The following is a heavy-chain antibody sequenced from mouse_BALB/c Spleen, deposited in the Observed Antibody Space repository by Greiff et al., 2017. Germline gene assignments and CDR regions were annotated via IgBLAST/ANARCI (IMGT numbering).Heavy chain of an antibody. J-gene: IGHJ4*01. D-gene: IGHD1-1*01. Sequence: EVKLMESGPGLVKPSQSLSLTCSVTGYSITSGYYWNWIRQFPGNKLEWMGYISYDGSNNYNPSLKNRISITRDTSKNQFFLKLNSVTTEDTATYYCARGGYGSRYAMDYWGQGTSVTVSS. CDR2: ISYDGSN. CDR3: ARGGYGSRYAMDY. V-gene: IGHV3-6*02. CDR1: GYSITSGYY.